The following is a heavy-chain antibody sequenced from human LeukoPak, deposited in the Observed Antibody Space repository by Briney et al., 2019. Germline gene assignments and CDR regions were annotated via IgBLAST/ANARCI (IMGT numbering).Heavy chain of an antibody. J-gene: IGHJ3*01. V-gene: IGHV3-11*01. Sequence: KPGGSLRLSCAASGFIFSDYYMAWIRQAPGKGLEWVSCITSSGSTMYYADSVKGRFTISRDNAKKSLYMQMNSLRAEDTAVYFCARGRYYYDSSGVDAFSVWGQGTVVTVSS. CDR1: GFIFSDYY. CDR3: ARGRYYYDSSGVDAFSV. D-gene: IGHD3-22*01. CDR2: ITSSGSTM.